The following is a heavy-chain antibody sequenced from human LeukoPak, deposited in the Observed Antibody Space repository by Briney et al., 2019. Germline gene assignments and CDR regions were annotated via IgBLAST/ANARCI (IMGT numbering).Heavy chain of an antibody. CDR3: ARDYLESYGSGNNGFDP. D-gene: IGHD3-10*01. Sequence: SVKVSCKASGGTFSSYAISWVRQAPGQGLEWMGGIIPIFGTANYAQKFQGRVTITADESTSTAYMELSSLRSEDTAVYYCARDYLESYGSGNNGFDPWGQGTLVTVSS. CDR1: GGTFSSYA. J-gene: IGHJ5*02. V-gene: IGHV1-69*13. CDR2: IIPIFGTA.